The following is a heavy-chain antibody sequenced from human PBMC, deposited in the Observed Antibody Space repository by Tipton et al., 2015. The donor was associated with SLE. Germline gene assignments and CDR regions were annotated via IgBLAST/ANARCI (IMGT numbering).Heavy chain of an antibody. J-gene: IGHJ3*02. CDR3: AKVTVSGSYGAEAFDI. CDR2: ISGSGGST. Sequence: SLRLSCAASGFTFSNAWMSWVRQAPGKGLEWVSAISGSGGSTYYADSVKGRFTISRDNSKNTLYLQMNSLRAEDTAVYYCAKVTVSGSYGAEAFDIWGQGTMVTVSS. V-gene: IGHV3-23*01. D-gene: IGHD1-26*01. CDR1: GFTFSNAW.